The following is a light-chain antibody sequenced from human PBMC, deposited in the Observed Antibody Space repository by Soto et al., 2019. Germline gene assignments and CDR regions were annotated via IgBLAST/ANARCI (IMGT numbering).Light chain of an antibody. J-gene: IGLJ3*02. CDR1: SSDVGGYNH. V-gene: IGLV2-14*01. CDR3: SSYTSSSIPWV. Sequence: QSALTQPASVSGSPGQSITISCTGTSSDVGGYNHVSWYQQHPGKAPKLMIYEVSNRPSGISTRFSGSKSGNTASLTISGLQAEDEADYYCSSYTSSSIPWVFGGGTQLTVL. CDR2: EVS.